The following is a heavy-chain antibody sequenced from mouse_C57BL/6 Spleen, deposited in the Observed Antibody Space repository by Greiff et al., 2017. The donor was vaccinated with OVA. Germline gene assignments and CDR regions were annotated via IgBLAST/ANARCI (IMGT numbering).Heavy chain of an antibody. CDR2: INPNNGGT. J-gene: IGHJ2*01. CDR3: ARSGFITTVVAPSYFDY. D-gene: IGHD1-1*01. V-gene: IGHV1-26*01. Sequence: EVQLQQSGPELVKPGASVKISGKASGYTFTDYYMNWVKQSHGKSLEWIGDINPNNGGTSYNQKFKGKATLTVDKSSSTAYMELRSLTSEDSAVYYCARSGFITTVVAPSYFDYWGQGTTLTVSS. CDR1: GYTFTDYY.